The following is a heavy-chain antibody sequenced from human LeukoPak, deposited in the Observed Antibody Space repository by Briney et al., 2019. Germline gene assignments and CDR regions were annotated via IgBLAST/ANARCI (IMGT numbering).Heavy chain of an antibody. CDR3: ARVPRITMVRGVNLRNAFDI. J-gene: IGHJ3*02. V-gene: IGHV3-15*01. Sequence: NPGGSLRLSCAASGFSFSDAWMTWVRQAPGKGLEWVGRIKRKIDGGTTDYAASVKGRFTISRDNSKNTLYLQMNSLRAEDTAVYYCARVPRITMVRGVNLRNAFDIWGQGTMVTVSS. CDR1: GFSFSDAW. CDR2: IKRKIDGGTT. D-gene: IGHD3-10*01.